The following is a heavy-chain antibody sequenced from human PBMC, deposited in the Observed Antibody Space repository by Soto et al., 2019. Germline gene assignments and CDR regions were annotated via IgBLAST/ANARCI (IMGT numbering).Heavy chain of an antibody. V-gene: IGHV4-34*01. Sequence: SETLSLTCAVYGGSFSGYYWSWIRQPPGKGLEWIGEINHSGSTNYNPSLKSRVTISVDTSKNQFSLKLSSVTAADTAVYYCARDGSRFRFYYYYGMDAWGQGTTVTVSS. CDR2: INHSGST. D-gene: IGHD3-3*01. CDR3: ARDGSRFRFYYYYGMDA. CDR1: GGSFSGYY. J-gene: IGHJ6*02.